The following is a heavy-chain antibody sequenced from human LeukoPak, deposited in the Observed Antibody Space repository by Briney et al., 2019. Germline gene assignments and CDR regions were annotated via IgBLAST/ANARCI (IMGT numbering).Heavy chain of an antibody. CDR2: INHNGNVN. CDR1: GFTFSSYW. D-gene: IGHD2-21*01. Sequence: GGSLRLSCAASGFTFSSYWMNWARQAPGKGLEWVASINHNGNVNYYVDSVKGRFTISRDNAKNSLYLQMSNLRAEDTAVYFCARGGDLDVWGQGATVTVSS. V-gene: IGHV3-7*03. CDR3: ARGGDLDV. J-gene: IGHJ6*02.